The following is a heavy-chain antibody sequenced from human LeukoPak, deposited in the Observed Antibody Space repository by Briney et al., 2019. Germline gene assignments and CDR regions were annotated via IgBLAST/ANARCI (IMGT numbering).Heavy chain of an antibody. D-gene: IGHD6-13*01. CDR3: ARAPGIRNFYYMDV. CDR2: IRSDGSDT. Sequence: PGGSLRLSCAASGFTFSDTWMHWVRQAPGKGLVWVSRIRSDGSDTRYAESVKGRFTISRDNSKNTLYLQMNSLRAEDTAVYYCARAPGIRNFYYMDVWGKGTTVTVSS. CDR1: GFTFSDTW. J-gene: IGHJ6*03. V-gene: IGHV3-74*01.